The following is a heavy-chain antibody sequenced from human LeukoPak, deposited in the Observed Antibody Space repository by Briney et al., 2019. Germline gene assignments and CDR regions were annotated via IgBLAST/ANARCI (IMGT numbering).Heavy chain of an antibody. Sequence: GGSLRLSCVASGFTFSSYSMNWVRQAPGKGLEWVSSISSSGKAIYYADSVKGRFTISRDNAKNSLYLQMNSLRAEDTAVYYCARSGGKKGYYYGMDVWGQGTTVTVSS. J-gene: IGHJ6*02. CDR1: GFTFSSYS. V-gene: IGHV3-48*01. CDR3: ARSGGKKGYYYGMDV. CDR2: ISSSGKAI.